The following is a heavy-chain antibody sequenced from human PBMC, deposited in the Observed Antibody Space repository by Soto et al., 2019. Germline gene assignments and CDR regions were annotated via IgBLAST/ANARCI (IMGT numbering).Heavy chain of an antibody. CDR2: ISWNSGSI. Sequence: SLRLSCAASGFTFDDYAMHWVRQAPGKGLEWVSGISWNSGSIGYADSVKGRFTISRDNAKNSLYLQMNSLRAEDTALYYCAKDRGTDGMDVWGQGTTVTVSS. D-gene: IGHD3-10*01. CDR3: AKDRGTDGMDV. V-gene: IGHV3-9*01. J-gene: IGHJ6*02. CDR1: GFTFDDYA.